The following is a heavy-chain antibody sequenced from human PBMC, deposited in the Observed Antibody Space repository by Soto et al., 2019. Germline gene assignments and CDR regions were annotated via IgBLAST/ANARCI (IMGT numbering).Heavy chain of an antibody. Sequence: SQTLSLTCAISGDSVSSNTAAWNWIRQSPSRGLEWLGRTYYRSKWYNDYAVSVKSRVTINPDTSKNQFSLQLNSVTPEDTAVYYCARAMAYCSSTDCYPFDYWGQGTMVTVYS. CDR1: GDSVSSNTAA. D-gene: IGHD2-2*01. J-gene: IGHJ4*02. CDR2: TYYRSKWYN. V-gene: IGHV6-1*01. CDR3: ARAMAYCSSTDCYPFDY.